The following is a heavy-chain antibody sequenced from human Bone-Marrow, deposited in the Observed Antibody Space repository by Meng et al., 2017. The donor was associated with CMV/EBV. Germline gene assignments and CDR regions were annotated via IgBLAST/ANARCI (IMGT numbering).Heavy chain of an antibody. D-gene: IGHD3-3*01. CDR1: GGSISSSSYY. CDR2: IYYSGST. J-gene: IGHJ5*02. V-gene: IGHV4-39*07. Sequence: SETLSLTCTVSGGSISSSSYYWGWIRQPPGKGLEWIGSIYYSGSTYYNPSLKSRVTISVDTSKNQFSLKLSSVTAADTAVYYCARDYAPALLRPRRFDPWGQGNLVTVSS. CDR3: ARDYAPALLRPRRFDP.